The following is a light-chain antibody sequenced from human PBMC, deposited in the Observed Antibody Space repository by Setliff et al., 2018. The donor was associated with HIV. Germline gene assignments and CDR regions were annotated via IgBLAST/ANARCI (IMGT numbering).Light chain of an antibody. V-gene: IGLV1-47*01. CDR2: RNS. J-gene: IGLJ3*02. CDR3: ATWDDSLTSPRM. CDR1: NSSIGSNY. Sequence: RITISCSGSNSSIGSNYVSWYQQFPGLAPRLLMFRNSQRPSGVPDRFSGSKSGTSASLAISGLRSEDEADYYCATWDDSLTSPRMFGGGTK.